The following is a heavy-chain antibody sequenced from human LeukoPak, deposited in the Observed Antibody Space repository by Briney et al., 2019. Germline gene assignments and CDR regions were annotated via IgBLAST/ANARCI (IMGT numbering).Heavy chain of an antibody. CDR2: INPDSGGT. V-gene: IGHV1-2*02. CDR3: ARTFYYGSGRARYMDV. CDR1: GYTFTGYH. D-gene: IGHD3-10*01. Sequence: ASVKVSCKASGYTFTGYHMHWVRQAPGQGLEWMGWINPDSGGTDYAQKFQGRVTMTRDTSISTAYMELSRLRSDDTAMYYCARTFYYGSGRARYMDVWGKGTTVTVSS. J-gene: IGHJ6*03.